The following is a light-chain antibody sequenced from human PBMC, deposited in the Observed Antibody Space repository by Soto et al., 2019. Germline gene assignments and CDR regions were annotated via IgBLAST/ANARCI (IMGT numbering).Light chain of an antibody. V-gene: IGKV1-12*01. CDR3: QQSNNHPIS. Sequence: DNQLTQSPSSISASVGDRVTITCRASQAVNSWLAWFQQKPGMAPKLVIYDVYSLQSGVQSRFSGSGSGTEFTLTISSLQPEDFATYYCQQSNNHPISFGQGTRLEIK. J-gene: IGKJ5*01. CDR1: QAVNSW. CDR2: DVY.